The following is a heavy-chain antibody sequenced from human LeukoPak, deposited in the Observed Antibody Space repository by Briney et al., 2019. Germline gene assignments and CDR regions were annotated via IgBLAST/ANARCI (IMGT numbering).Heavy chain of an antibody. V-gene: IGHV4-59*01. CDR1: GGSISSYY. CDR2: IYYSGST. D-gene: IGHD2-15*01. J-gene: IGHJ4*02. Sequence: SSETLSLTCTVSGGSISSYYRSWIRQPPGKGLEWIGYIYYSGSTNYNPSLKSRVTISVDTSKNQFSLKLSSVTAADTAVYYCARVSSVETNYYFDYWGQGTLVTVSS. CDR3: ARVSSVETNYYFDY.